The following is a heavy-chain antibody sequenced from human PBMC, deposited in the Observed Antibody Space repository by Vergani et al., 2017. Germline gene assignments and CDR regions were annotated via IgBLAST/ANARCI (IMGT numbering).Heavy chain of an antibody. D-gene: IGHD3-10*01. J-gene: IGHJ5*02. CDR1: GGSISSGSYY. CDR3: AGDYYGSWGTGLSRRVNWFDP. V-gene: IGHV4-61*02. CDR2: IYTTGST. Sequence: QVQLQESGPGLVKPSQTLSLTCTVSGGSISSGSYYWTWIRQPAGKGLEWIGRIYTTGSTNYNPSLKSRVTISIDTPKNQFSLKLSSVTAADTAVYYCAGDYYGSWGTGLSRRVNWFDPWGQGTLLTVSS.